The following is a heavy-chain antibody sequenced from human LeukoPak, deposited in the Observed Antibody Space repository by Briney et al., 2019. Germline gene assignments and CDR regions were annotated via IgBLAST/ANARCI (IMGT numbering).Heavy chain of an antibody. D-gene: IGHD3-16*01. CDR3: ARGGGDRPDLGFDY. CDR1: GFTVSSNY. V-gene: IGHV3-66*02. CDR2: IYSGGST. Sequence: GGSLRLSRAASGFTVSSNYMSWVRQAPGKGLEWVSVIYSGGSTYYADSVKGRFTISRDNSKNTPYLQMNSLRAEDTAVYYCARGGGDRPDLGFDYWGQGTLVTVSS. J-gene: IGHJ4*02.